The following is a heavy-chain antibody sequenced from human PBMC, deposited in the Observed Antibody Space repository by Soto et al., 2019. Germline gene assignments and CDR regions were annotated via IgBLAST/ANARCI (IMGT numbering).Heavy chain of an antibody. V-gene: IGHV1-46*01. Sequence: QVQLVQSGAEVTKPGASVKVSCKASGYIFTSHYMHWMRQAPGQGLEWMGFIAPSVGSTTYAQKFQGRVTMTRDKSSSSVYMELSSLRSEDTAMYYCASEKGGFDIWGQGTVVTVSS. D-gene: IGHD2-15*01. CDR3: ASEKGGFDI. CDR2: IAPSVGST. J-gene: IGHJ3*02. CDR1: GYIFTSHY.